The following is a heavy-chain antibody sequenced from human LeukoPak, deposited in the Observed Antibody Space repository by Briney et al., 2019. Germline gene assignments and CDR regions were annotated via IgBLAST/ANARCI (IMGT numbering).Heavy chain of an antibody. CDR1: GYTFTGYY. CDR3: QRITMVRGVITRDY. V-gene: IGHV1-2*02. J-gene: IGHJ4*02. Sequence: GASVKVSCKASGYTFTGYYMHWVRQAPGQGLEWMGWINPNSGGTNYAQKFQGRVTMTRDTPISTAYMELSRLRSDDTAVYYCQRITMVRGVITRDYWGQGTLVTVSS. D-gene: IGHD3-10*01. CDR2: INPNSGGT.